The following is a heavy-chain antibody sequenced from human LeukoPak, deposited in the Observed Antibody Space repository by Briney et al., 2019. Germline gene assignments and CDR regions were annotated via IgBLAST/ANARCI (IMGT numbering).Heavy chain of an antibody. J-gene: IGHJ4*02. CDR3: ARVVDTAMVDY. CDR1: GGTFSSYA. CDR2: SIPIFGTA. Sequence: SVKVSCKASGGTFSSYAISWVRQGPGQRLEWRGGSIPIFGTANYAQKFQGRVTITTDESTSTAYMELSSLRSEDTAVYYCARVVDTAMVDYWGQGTLVTVSS. D-gene: IGHD5-18*01. V-gene: IGHV1-69*05.